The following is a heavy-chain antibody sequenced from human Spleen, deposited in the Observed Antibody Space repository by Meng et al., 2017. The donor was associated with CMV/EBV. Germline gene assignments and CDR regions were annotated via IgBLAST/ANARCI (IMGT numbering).Heavy chain of an antibody. V-gene: IGHV4-39*07. D-gene: IGHD3-10*01. CDR2: FYHSGST. J-gene: IGHJ4*02. Sequence: SETLSLTCTVSGGSISSDTYYWGWIRQPPGKGLEWIGSFYHSGSTYYNSSLKGRVTISVDTSRNQFSLKLNSVTAADTAVYYCARLGGIQSMVRGLPDYWGQGTLVTVS. CDR1: GGSISSDTYY. CDR3: ARLGGIQSMVRGLPDY.